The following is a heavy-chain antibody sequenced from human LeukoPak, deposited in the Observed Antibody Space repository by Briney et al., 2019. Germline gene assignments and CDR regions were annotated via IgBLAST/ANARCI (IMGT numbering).Heavy chain of an antibody. J-gene: IGHJ4*02. CDR3: ARFGQMVGATWLDY. D-gene: IGHD1-26*01. Sequence: SETLSLTCTVSGGSISSGGYYWSWIRQHPGKGLEWIGYIYYSGSTYYNPSLKSRVTISVDTSKNQFSLKLSSVTAADTAVYYCARFGQMVGATWLDYWGQGTLVTVSS. V-gene: IGHV4-31*03. CDR1: GGSISSGGYY. CDR2: IYYSGST.